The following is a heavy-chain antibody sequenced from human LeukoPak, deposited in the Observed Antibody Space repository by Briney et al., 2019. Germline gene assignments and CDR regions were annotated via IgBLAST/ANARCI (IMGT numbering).Heavy chain of an antibody. CDR2: INSDGSST. Sequence: GGSLRLSCAASGFTFSSYWMHWVRQVPGKGLVWVSRINSDGSSTSYADSVKGRFTISRDNAKNTLYVQMNSLRAEDTAVYYYSTGSGHAFDIWGRGTMVTVSS. CDR1: GFTFSSYW. D-gene: IGHD3-10*01. J-gene: IGHJ3*02. CDR3: STGSGHAFDI. V-gene: IGHV3-74*01.